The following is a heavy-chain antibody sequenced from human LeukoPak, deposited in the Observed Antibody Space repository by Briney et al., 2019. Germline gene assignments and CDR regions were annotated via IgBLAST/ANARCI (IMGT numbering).Heavy chain of an antibody. CDR1: GGTFSSYA. CDR2: IIPIFGTA. CDR3: ASKLAVDYYYYGMDV. J-gene: IGHJ6*04. V-gene: IGHV1-69*01. D-gene: IGHD6-19*01. Sequence: GSSVKVSCKASGGTFSSYAISWVRQAPGQGLEWMGGIIPIFGTANYAQKFQGRVTITADESTSTAYMERSSLRSEDTAVYYCASKLAVDYYYYGMDVWGKGTTVTVSS.